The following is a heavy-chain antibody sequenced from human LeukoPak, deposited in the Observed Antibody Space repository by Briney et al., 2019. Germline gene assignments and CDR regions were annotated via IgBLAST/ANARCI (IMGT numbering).Heavy chain of an antibody. CDR2: INHSGST. Sequence: SETLSLTCTVSGGSISSGSSYWGWIRQPPGKGLEWIGEINHSGSTNYNPSLKSRVTISVDTSKNQFSLKLSSVTAADTAVYYCARTLSSSWYGGVVDYWGQGTLVTVSS. CDR3: ARTLSSSWYGGVVDY. J-gene: IGHJ4*02. V-gene: IGHV4-39*07. CDR1: GGSISSGSSY. D-gene: IGHD6-13*01.